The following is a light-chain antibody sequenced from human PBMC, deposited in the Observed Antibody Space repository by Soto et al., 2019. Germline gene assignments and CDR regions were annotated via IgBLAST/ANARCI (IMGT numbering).Light chain of an antibody. CDR2: GAS. V-gene: IGKV3-20*01. CDR1: QSVISTY. Sequence: EIELTQSPGTLSLSPGERATLSCRASQSVISTYLAWYQQKPGQAPRLLIYGASIRATGIPDRFSGSGSGTDFTLTISSLEPEDFAMYYCQKYHDSLGTFGQGTKVEIK. J-gene: IGKJ1*01. CDR3: QKYHDSLGT.